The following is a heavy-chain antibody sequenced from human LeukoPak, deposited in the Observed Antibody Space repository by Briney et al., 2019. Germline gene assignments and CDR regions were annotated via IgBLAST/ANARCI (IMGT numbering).Heavy chain of an antibody. Sequence: SETLSLTCTVSGGSISRXYXSWIRQSPGXXXXXXXXXXXSGTTNYNPSLKSRXTLSVDTSKSQFSLKLNSVTAADTAVYYCAGGGYCSRSSCFAPLFDYWGQGTLVTVSS. CDR3: AGGGYCSRSSCFAPLFDY. D-gene: IGHD2-2*01. V-gene: IGHV4-59*01. CDR1: GGSISRXY. J-gene: IGHJ4*02. CDR2: XXXSGTT.